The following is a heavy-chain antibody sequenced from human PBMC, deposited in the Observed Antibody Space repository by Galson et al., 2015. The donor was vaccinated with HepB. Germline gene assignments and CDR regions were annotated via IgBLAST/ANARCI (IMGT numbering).Heavy chain of an antibody. J-gene: IGHJ5*02. CDR3: ARGTNTAAFDP. V-gene: IGHV1-46*03. CDR2: INPSGGST. Sequence: SVKVSCKASGYTFTSYYMHWVRQAPGQGLEWMGIINPSGGSTSYAQKFQGRVTMTRDTSTSTVYVKLSSLGSEDTAVYYCARGTNTAAFDPWGQGTLVTVSS. D-gene: IGHD5-18*01. CDR1: GYTFTSYY.